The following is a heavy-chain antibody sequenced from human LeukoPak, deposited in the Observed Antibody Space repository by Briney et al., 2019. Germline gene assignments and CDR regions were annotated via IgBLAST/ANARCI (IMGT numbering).Heavy chain of an antibody. J-gene: IGHJ3*02. CDR3: ARDLTIFGTGAFDI. CDR1: GGSFSGYY. V-gene: IGHV4-34*01. Sequence: SETLSLTCAVYGGSFSGYYWSWIRQPPGKGLEWIGEINHSGSTNYNPSLKSRVTISVDTSKNQFSLKLSSVTAADTAVYYCARDLTIFGTGAFDIWGQGTMVTVSS. CDR2: INHSGST. D-gene: IGHD3-3*01.